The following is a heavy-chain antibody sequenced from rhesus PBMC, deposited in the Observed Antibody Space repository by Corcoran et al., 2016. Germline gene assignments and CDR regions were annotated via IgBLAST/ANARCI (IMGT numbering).Heavy chain of an antibody. CDR1: GGSISRTNW. J-gene: IGHJ6*01. Sequence: QALLQESGPTVVVPSETLSLTCTVSGGSISRTNWWTWIRQSPGKGLEWIGGVYGSGGNTEYNPSLKSRVTISKDTSRNQFSLKMTSVTAADTAVFYCARGNYVNALDSWGQGVVVTVS. V-gene: IGHV4-93*01. CDR2: VYGSGGNT. D-gene: IGHD1-26*01. CDR3: ARGNYVNALDS.